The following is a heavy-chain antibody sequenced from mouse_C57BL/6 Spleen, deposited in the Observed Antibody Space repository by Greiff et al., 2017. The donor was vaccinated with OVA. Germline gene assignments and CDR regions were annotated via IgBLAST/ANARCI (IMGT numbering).Heavy chain of an antibody. J-gene: IGHJ2*01. V-gene: IGHV6-3*01. CDR1: GFTFSNYW. D-gene: IGHD3-3*01. Sequence: VKLMESGGGLVQPGGSMKLSCVASGFTFSNYWMNWVRQSPEKGLEWVAQIRLKSDNYATHYAESVKGRFTISRDDSKSSVYLQMNNLRAEDTGIYYCTGAGSYYFDYWGQGTTLTVSS. CDR2: IRLKSDNYAT. CDR3: TGAGSYYFDY.